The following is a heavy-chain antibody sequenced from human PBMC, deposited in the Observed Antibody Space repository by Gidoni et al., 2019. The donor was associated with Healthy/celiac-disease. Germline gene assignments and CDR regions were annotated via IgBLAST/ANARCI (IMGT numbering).Heavy chain of an antibody. Sequence: QVQLVQSGAEVKKPGASVKVPCTASGYTFTSYGISWVRQAPGQGLEWMGWISAYNGNTNYAQKLQGRVTMTTDTSTSTAYMELRSLRSDDTAVYYCARDLYYYGSGSLPDAFDIWGQGTMVTVSS. D-gene: IGHD3-10*01. J-gene: IGHJ3*02. CDR2: ISAYNGNT. CDR1: GYTFTSYG. CDR3: ARDLYYYGSGSLPDAFDI. V-gene: IGHV1-18*01.